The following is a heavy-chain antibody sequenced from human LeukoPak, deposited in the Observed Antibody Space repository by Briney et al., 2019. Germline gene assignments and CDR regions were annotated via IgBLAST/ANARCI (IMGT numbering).Heavy chain of an antibody. V-gene: IGHV3-23*01. CDR2: ISGSGNNT. J-gene: IGHJ4*02. D-gene: IGHD5-18*01. Sequence: PGGSLRLSCAASGFTCSSYAMSWVRQAPGKGLEWVSAISGSGNNTYYADSVKGRFTISRDTSKNTLYLQMNSLRAEDTAVYYCAKGSGYTYGYPGYWGQGTLVTVSS. CDR3: AKGSGYTYGYPGY. CDR1: GFTCSSYA.